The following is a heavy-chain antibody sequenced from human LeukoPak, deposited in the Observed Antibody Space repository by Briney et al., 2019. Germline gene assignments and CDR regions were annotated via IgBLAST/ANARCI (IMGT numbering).Heavy chain of an antibody. Sequence: PGGSLRLSCAASGFTFSSYAMSWVRQAPGKGLEWVSAISGSGGSTYYADSVKGRFTISRDNSKNTLYLQMNSLRAEDTAVYFCAKDRAMQGYYDSTGYYGNFYCMDVWGKGTTVTVSS. J-gene: IGHJ6*03. CDR1: GFTFSSYA. CDR2: ISGSGGST. D-gene: IGHD3-22*01. CDR3: AKDRAMQGYYDSTGYYGNFYCMDV. V-gene: IGHV3-23*01.